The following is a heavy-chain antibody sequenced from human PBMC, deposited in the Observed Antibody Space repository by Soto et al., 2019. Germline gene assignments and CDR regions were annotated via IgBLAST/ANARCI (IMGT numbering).Heavy chain of an antibody. Sequence: GLEWMGIIYPGDSDTRYIPSFQGQVTISADKSISTAYLQWSSLKASDTAMYYCASTKIYSSSWYYGMDVWGQGTTVTVSS. D-gene: IGHD6-13*01. CDR2: IYPGDSDT. V-gene: IGHV5-51*01. CDR3: ASTKIYSSSWYYGMDV. J-gene: IGHJ6*02.